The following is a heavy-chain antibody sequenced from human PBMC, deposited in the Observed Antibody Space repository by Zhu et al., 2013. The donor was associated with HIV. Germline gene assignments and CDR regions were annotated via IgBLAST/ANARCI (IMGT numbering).Heavy chain of an antibody. CDR1: GGSISSSNW. J-gene: IGHJ3*02. V-gene: IGHV4-4*02. D-gene: IGHD3-22*01. Sequence: QVQLQESGPGLVKPSGTLSLTCAVSGGSISSSNWWSWVRQPPGKGLEWIGEINHSGSTNYNPSLKSRVTISVDTSKNQFSLKLSSVTAADTAVYYCARLSNYYDSSGTRDAFDIWGQGTMVTVSS. CDR3: ARLSNYYDSSGTRDAFDI. CDR2: INHSGST.